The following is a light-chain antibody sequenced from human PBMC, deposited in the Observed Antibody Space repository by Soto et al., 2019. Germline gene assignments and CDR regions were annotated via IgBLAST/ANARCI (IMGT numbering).Light chain of an antibody. J-gene: IGKJ4*01. CDR2: DAS. CDR3: QQYNNWPPLT. V-gene: IGKV3-15*01. CDR1: QRVSSG. Sequence: EIVMTQSPATLSVSPGDKATLSCRASQRVSSGLAWYQQIPGQAPRLLIYDASTRATGIPARFGGSGSGTEFTLTISSLQSEDFAVYYCQQYNNWPPLTFGGGTKVELK.